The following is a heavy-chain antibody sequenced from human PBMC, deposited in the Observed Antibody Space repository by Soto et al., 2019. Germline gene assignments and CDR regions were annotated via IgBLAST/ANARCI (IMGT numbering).Heavy chain of an antibody. J-gene: IGHJ6*02. Sequence: PGGSLRLSCEASGFTFSSHWMTWVRQARGKGLEWVANIKQDGSEKYFVDSLKGRFTISRDNARNLVSLEMNSLRVEDTGVYYCARGSGNNWSLPRYGLDVWGQGTTVTVSS. D-gene: IGHD1-1*01. CDR2: IKQDGSEK. V-gene: IGHV3-7*01. CDR1: GFTFSSHW. CDR3: ARGSGNNWSLPRYGLDV.